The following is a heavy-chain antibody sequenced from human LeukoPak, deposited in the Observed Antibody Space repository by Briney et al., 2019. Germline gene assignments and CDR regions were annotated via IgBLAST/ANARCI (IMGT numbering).Heavy chain of an antibody. Sequence: PGGSLRLSCATSGFTFSRYNMNWVRQAPGKGLEWVSYISSSGSTICYADSVKGRFTISRDNAKNSLYLQMNSLRAEDTAVYYCAELGITMIGGVWGKGTTVTISS. V-gene: IGHV3-48*03. CDR3: AELGITMIGGV. J-gene: IGHJ6*04. CDR2: ISSSGSTI. CDR1: GFTFSRYN. D-gene: IGHD3-10*02.